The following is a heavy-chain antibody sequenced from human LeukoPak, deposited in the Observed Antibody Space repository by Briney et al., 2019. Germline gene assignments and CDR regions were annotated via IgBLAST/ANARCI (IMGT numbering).Heavy chain of an antibody. CDR1: GGSFSGYY. CDR2: INHSGST. J-gene: IGHJ4*02. V-gene: IGHV4-34*01. D-gene: IGHD6-13*01. Sequence: SETLSLTCAVYGGSFSGYYWSWIHQPPGKGLEWIGEINHSGSTNYNPSLKSRVTISVDTSKNQISLKLSSVTAADTAVYYCARRDFPGYSSSWYYFDYWGQGTLVTVSS. CDR3: ARRDFPGYSSSWYYFDY.